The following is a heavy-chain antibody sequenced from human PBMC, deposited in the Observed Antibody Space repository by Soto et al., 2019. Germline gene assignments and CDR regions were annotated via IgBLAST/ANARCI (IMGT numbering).Heavy chain of an antibody. V-gene: IGHV4-30-4*01. CDR1: GGSISWGSYY. CDR2: TYNTGDT. CDR3: ARDFEHERVSWMGFFDT. Sequence: QVQLQESGPGLVKPSQTLSLTCTVSGGSISWGSYYWSWIRQSPGKGLEWIGFTYNTGDTYYNPSLKSRATISVDTSKNQFSLRLTSVTAAYTAVYYCARDFEHERVSWMGFFDTWGQGTLVSVSS. J-gene: IGHJ4*02. D-gene: IGHD3-9*01.